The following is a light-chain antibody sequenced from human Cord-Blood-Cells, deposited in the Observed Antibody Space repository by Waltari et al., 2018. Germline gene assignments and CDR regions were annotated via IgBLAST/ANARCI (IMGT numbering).Light chain of an antibody. CDR3: SSYAGSNNYV. V-gene: IGLV2-8*01. J-gene: IGLJ1*01. CDR2: EVS. Sequence: QSALTPPPSASGSPAPSVTISCTGTSSDVGGCNYVSWYQQHPGKAPKLMIYEVSKRPSGVPDRFSGSKSGNTASLTVSGLQAEDEADYYCSSYAGSNNYVFGTGTKVTVL. CDR1: SSDVGGCNY.